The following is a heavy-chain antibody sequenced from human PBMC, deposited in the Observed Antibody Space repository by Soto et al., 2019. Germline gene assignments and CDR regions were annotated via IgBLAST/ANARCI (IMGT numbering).Heavy chain of an antibody. J-gene: IGHJ6*02. CDR3: ARERSVVYCITTTCPKPFYYYEMGV. CDR1: GGTFTNYA. CDR2: IIPIFGTP. V-gene: IGHV1-69*13. D-gene: IGHD2-2*01. Sequence: SVKVSCKPSGGTFTNYAFSWVRQAPGQGLEWMGGIIPIFGTPDYAQNFQGSVTITAEESTRTASMELSSLRSDDTAVYYCARERSVVYCITTTCPKPFYYYEMGVWGQGTTVTVAS.